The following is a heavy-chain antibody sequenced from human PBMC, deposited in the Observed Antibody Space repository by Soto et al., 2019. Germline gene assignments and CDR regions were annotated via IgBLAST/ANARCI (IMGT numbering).Heavy chain of an antibody. J-gene: IGHJ6*03. CDR3: ARAQYSSSWVGVYYYYYMDV. Sequence: EVQLVESGGGLVQPGGSLRLSCAASGFTVSSNSMSWVRQAPGKGLEWVSVIYSGGSTYYADSVKGRFTISRDNSKNTLYLQMNSLRAEDTAVYYCARAQYSSSWVGVYYYYYMDVWGKGTTVTVSS. CDR2: IYSGGST. D-gene: IGHD6-13*01. V-gene: IGHV3-66*01. CDR1: GFTVSSNS.